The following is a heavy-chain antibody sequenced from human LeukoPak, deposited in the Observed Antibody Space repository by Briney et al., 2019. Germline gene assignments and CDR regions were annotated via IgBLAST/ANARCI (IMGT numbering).Heavy chain of an antibody. CDR1: GGSITSYY. CDR3: ARHRYYYDSSGYYYQP. D-gene: IGHD3-22*01. CDR2: VYYSGST. V-gene: IGHV4-59*01. Sequence: SETLSLTCTVSGGSITSYYWSWVRQPPGKGLEWIGYVYYSGSTNYNPSLKSRVTISVDTSKNQFSLRLSSVTAADTAVYYCARHRYYYDSSGYYYQPWGQGTLVTVSS. J-gene: IGHJ5*02.